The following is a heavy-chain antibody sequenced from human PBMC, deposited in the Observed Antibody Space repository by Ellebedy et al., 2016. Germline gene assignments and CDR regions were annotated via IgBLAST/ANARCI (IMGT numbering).Heavy chain of an antibody. J-gene: IGHJ4*02. CDR1: GFTFSNYA. D-gene: IGHD3-10*01. CDR3: AKDRESLWFGEPLYFDS. V-gene: IGHV3-23*01. Sequence: GGSLRLSXAASGFTFSNYAMSWVRQTPGKGLEWVSGISGTGSSTYYAESVKGRFTISRDSSKNTLYLQMNTLRVEDTAVYYCAKDRESLWFGEPLYFDSWGQGSLVTVAS. CDR2: ISGTGSST.